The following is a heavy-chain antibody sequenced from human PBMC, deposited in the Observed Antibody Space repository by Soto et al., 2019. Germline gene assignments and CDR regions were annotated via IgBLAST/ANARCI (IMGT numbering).Heavy chain of an antibody. V-gene: IGHV3-9*01. CDR1: GFTFDDYA. CDR3: AKDIGDILTGYPHYYYYYGIDV. J-gene: IGHJ6*02. Sequence: EVQLVESGGGLVQPGRSLRLSCAASGFTFDDYAMHWVRQAPGKGLGWVSGISWNSGSIGYADSVKGRFTISRDNAKNSLYLQMNSLRAEDTALYYCAKDIGDILTGYPHYYYYYGIDVWGQGTTVTVSS. D-gene: IGHD3-9*01. CDR2: ISWNSGSI.